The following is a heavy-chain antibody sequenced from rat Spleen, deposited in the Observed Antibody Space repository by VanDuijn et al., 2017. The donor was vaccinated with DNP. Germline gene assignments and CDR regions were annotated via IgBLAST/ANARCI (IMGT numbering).Heavy chain of an antibody. J-gene: IGHJ1*01. CDR3: ARHGEGYWYFDF. V-gene: IGHV5-29*01. D-gene: IGHD1-11*01. Sequence: EVQLVESDGGLVQPGRSLKLSCAASGFTFSDYYMAWVRQAPTKGLEWVATISYDGSSTYYRDSVKGRFTISRDNAKSTLYLQMDSLRSEDTATYYCARHGEGYWYFDFWGPGTMVTVSS. CDR1: GFTFSDYY. CDR2: ISYDGSST.